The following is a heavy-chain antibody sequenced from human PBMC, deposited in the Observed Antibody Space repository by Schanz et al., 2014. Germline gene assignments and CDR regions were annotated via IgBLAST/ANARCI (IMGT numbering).Heavy chain of an antibody. CDR2: IYYTGSA. CDR3: VRHSGVASSPYYGMDV. V-gene: IGHV4-39*01. Sequence: QLQLQESGPGLVKPSETLSLTCTVSGGSISGSPYYWGWVRQSPGRGLDMIATIYYTGSAFYKASRENRLTIAVDTSKNHSSLQRPSVTAADSAVYYCVRHSGVASSPYYGMDVWGQGTTVTVSS. CDR1: GGSISGSPYY. J-gene: IGHJ6*02. D-gene: IGHD6-13*01.